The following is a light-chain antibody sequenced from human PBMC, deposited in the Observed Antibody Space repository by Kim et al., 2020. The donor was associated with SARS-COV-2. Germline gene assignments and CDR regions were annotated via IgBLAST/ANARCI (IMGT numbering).Light chain of an antibody. Sequence: EIVLTQSPDTLSLSPGERATLSCRASQSVSSSYLSWYQQKPVQAPRLLIYGAFNRATGIPARISGSGSGTDYTLTISRLEPDDFTVYYCHQYGSTPITFGRGTRLEIK. V-gene: IGKV3-20*01. CDR2: GAF. CDR1: QSVSSSY. J-gene: IGKJ5*01. CDR3: HQYGSTPIT.